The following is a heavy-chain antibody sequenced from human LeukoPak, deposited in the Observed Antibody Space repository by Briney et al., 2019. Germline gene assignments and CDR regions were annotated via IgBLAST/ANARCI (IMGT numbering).Heavy chain of an antibody. V-gene: IGHV1-18*01. Sequence: GSSVKVSCKASGYTFTSYGISWVRQAPGQGLEWMGWISAYNGNTNYAQKLQGRVTTTTDTSTSTAYMELRSLRSDDTAVYYCARGSSQWLVPENDYWGQGTLVTVSS. CDR3: ARGSSQWLVPENDY. CDR2: ISAYNGNT. CDR1: GYTFTSYG. J-gene: IGHJ4*02. D-gene: IGHD6-19*01.